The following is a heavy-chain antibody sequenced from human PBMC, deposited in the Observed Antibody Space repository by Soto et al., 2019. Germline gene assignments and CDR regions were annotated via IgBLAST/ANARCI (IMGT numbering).Heavy chain of an antibody. V-gene: IGHV4-59*01. D-gene: IGHD3-22*01. Sequence: PSETLSLTCTVAGGSISGYFWTWIRQPPGKALECIGYIYYSGTTYYNPSLKSRVTMSIDTSKNQFSLKLSSVTAADTAVYFCARVRDNGGYSGKGAIDIWGQGTMVT. CDR2: IYYSGTT. J-gene: IGHJ3*02. CDR1: GGSISGYF. CDR3: ARVRDNGGYSGKGAIDI.